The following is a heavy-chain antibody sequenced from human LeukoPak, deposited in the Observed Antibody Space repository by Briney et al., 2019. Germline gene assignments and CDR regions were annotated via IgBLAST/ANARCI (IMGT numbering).Heavy chain of an antibody. V-gene: IGHV3-7*01. CDR1: GFTFSSYW. CDR3: ASYNWNYPLDDY. CDR2: IKQDGSEK. D-gene: IGHD1-7*01. J-gene: IGHJ4*02. Sequence: PVGPLRLSCAASGFTFSSYWMSWVRQAPGKGLEWVANIKQDGSEKYYVDSVKGRFTISRDNAKNSLYLQMNSLRAEDTAVYYCASYNWNYPLDDYWGQGTLVTVSS.